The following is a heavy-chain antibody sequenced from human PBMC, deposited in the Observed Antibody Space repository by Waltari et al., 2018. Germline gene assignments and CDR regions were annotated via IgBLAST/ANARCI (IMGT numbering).Heavy chain of an antibody. Sequence: QVQLQESGPGLVKPSETLSLTCTVSGGSISSGGYYWGWLRQPPGKGLEWIGNFYYSGNTYYNPALKSRLTISVDTSKNQFSLNLSSVTAADTAIYYCARVICSSTSCYFPDWFDPWGQGVLVTVSS. J-gene: IGHJ5*02. D-gene: IGHD2-2*01. CDR3: ARVICSSTSCYFPDWFDP. V-gene: IGHV4-39*01. CDR1: GGSISSGGYY. CDR2: FYYSGNT.